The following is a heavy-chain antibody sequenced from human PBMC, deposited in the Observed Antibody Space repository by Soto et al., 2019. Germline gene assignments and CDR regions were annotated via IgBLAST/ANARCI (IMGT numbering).Heavy chain of an antibody. D-gene: IGHD3-3*01. CDR1: GYTFTGYY. CDR2: INPNSGGT. CDR3: ASITIFGVVGFDY. Sequence: SVKVSCKASGYTFTGYYMHWVRQAPGQGLEWMGWINPNSGGTNYAQKFQGRVTMTRDTSISTAYMELSRLRSDDTAVYYCASITIFGVVGFDYWGQGTLVTVSS. J-gene: IGHJ4*02. V-gene: IGHV1-2*02.